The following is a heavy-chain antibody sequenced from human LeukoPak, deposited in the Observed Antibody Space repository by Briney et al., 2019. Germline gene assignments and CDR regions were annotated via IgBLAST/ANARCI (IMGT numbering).Heavy chain of an antibody. V-gene: IGHV1-2*06. J-gene: IGHJ4*01. CDR2: INPNSGGT. CDR1: GYTFTGYY. CDR3: ARIGPYYYDSSGYYYVADY. Sequence: GASVKVSCKASGYTFTGYYMHWVRQAPGQGLEWMGRINPNSGGTNYAQKFQGRVTMTRDTSISTAYMELSRLRSDDTAVYYCARIGPYYYDSSGYYYVADYWGQEPWSPPPQ. D-gene: IGHD3-22*01.